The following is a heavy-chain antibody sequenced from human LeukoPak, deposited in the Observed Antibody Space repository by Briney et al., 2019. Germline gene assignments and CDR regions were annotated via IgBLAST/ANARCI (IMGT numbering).Heavy chain of an antibody. J-gene: IGHJ4*02. CDR2: ISSSGSTI. CDR3: ARDPAVYYFDY. D-gene: IGHD2-15*01. V-gene: IGHV3-11*01. Sequence: GGSLTLSCAASGFTFSDYYMSWIRQAPGKGLEWVSYISSSGSTIYYADSVKGRFTISRDNAKNSLYLQMNSLRAEDTAVYYCARDPAVYYFDYWGQGTLVTVSS. CDR1: GFTFSDYY.